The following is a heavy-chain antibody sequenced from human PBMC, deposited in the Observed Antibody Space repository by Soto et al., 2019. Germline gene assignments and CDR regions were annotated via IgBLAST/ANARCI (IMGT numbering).Heavy chain of an antibody. J-gene: IGHJ3*02. CDR3: ARSPFAGSDAFDI. Sequence: SVKVSCKASGYTFTFRYLHWVRQAPGQALEWMGWITPFKSDTNYAQKFQDRVTITRDRSVSTAYMELSNLRSDDTAMYYCARSPFAGSDAFDIWDQGTMVTV. CDR2: ITPFKSDT. CDR1: GYTFTFRY. D-gene: IGHD1-1*01. V-gene: IGHV1-45*02.